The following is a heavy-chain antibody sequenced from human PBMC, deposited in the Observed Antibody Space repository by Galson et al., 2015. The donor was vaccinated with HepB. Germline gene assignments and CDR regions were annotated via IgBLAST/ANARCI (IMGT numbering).Heavy chain of an antibody. V-gene: IGHV3-21*01. CDR3: ARDRMVRGVQDY. CDR1: GFTFSSYS. Sequence: SLRLSCAASGFTFSSYSMNWVRQAPGKGLEWVSSISSSSSYIYYADSVKGRFTISRDNAKNSLYLQMNSLRAEDTAVYYCARDRMVRGVQDYWGQGTLVTVSS. J-gene: IGHJ4*02. D-gene: IGHD3-10*01. CDR2: ISSSSSYI.